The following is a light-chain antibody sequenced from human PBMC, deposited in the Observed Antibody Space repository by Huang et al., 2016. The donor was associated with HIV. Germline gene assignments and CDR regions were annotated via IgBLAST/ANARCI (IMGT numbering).Light chain of an antibody. CDR3: QQRLGT. V-gene: IGKV3-11*01. J-gene: IGKJ3*01. CDR2: DAS. Sequence: EIVLTQSPATLSLSPGERATLSCRASQSVSSDLAWYQKKPGQAPRLLIYDASHRATGIPARFSGSGSGTDFTLTISSLEPEDFAVYYCQQRLGTFGPGTKVDIK. CDR1: QSVSSD.